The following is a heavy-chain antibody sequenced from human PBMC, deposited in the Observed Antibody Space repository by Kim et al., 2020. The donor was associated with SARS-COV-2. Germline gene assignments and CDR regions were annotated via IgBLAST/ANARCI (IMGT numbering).Heavy chain of an antibody. CDR1: GFTVSSNY. CDR3: ARDEPYGSGSRYYYGMDV. J-gene: IGHJ6*02. D-gene: IGHD3-10*01. Sequence: GGSLRLSCAASGFTVSSNYMSWVRQAPGKGLEWVSVIYSGGSTYYADSVKGRFTISRHNSKNTLYLQMNSLRAEDTAVYYCARDEPYGSGSRYYYGMDVWGQGTTVTVSS. V-gene: IGHV3-53*04. CDR2: IYSGGST.